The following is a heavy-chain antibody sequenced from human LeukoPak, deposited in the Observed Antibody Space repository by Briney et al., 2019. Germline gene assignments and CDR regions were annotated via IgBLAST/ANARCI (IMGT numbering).Heavy chain of an antibody. Sequence: SETLSLTCAVYGGSFSGYYWSWIRQPPGKGLEWIEEINHSGSTNYNPSLKSRVTISVDTSKNQFSLKLSSVTAADTAVYYCARGPYTIYGDYVFINWFDPGAREPWSPSPQ. J-gene: IGHJ5*02. V-gene: IGHV4-34*01. CDR3: ARGPYTIYGDYVFINWFDP. CDR1: GGSFSGYY. CDR2: INHSGST. D-gene: IGHD4-17*01.